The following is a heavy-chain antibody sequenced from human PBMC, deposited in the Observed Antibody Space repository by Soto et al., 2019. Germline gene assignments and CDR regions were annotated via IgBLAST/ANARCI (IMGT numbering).Heavy chain of an antibody. D-gene: IGHD3-3*01. J-gene: IGHJ4*02. Sequence: QVQLQQWGAGLLKPSETLSLTCAVYGGSFSGYYWSWIRQPPGKGLEWIGEINHSGSTNYNPSLKSRVTISVDTSKTQFSLKLSSVTAADTAVYYRARGPSNKITIFGVVIKGLDYWGQGTLVTVSS. CDR2: INHSGST. V-gene: IGHV4-34*01. CDR3: ARGPSNKITIFGVVIKGLDY. CDR1: GGSFSGYY.